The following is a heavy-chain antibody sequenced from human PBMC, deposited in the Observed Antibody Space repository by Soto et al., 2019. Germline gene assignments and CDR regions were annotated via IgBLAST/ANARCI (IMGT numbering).Heavy chain of an antibody. D-gene: IGHD4-17*01. Sequence: LETLSLTCTVSGGSISSYYWSWIRQPPGKGLEWIGYIYYSGSTNYNPSLKSRVTISVDTSKNQFSLKLSSVTAADTAVYYCARVAYGDYAFYYYMDVWGKGTTVTVSS. CDR2: IYYSGST. V-gene: IGHV4-59*01. J-gene: IGHJ6*03. CDR1: GGSISSYY. CDR3: ARVAYGDYAFYYYMDV.